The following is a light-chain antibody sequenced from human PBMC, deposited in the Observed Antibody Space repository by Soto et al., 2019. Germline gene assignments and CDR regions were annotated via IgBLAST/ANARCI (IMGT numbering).Light chain of an antibody. CDR2: AAS. CDR1: QSISNW. V-gene: IGKV1-17*01. CDR3: LQHNTYPFT. J-gene: IGKJ5*01. Sequence: IEMTQSPSTLSPSVGDRVTLTCRASQSISNWLAWYKQKPGKAPKRLIFAASSLQSGVPSRFRGSGSGTEFTLTISSLKPEDFATYYCLQHNTYPFTFGQGTRLEIK.